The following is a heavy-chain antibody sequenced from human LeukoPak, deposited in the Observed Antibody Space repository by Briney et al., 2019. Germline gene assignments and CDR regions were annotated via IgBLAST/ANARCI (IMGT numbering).Heavy chain of an antibody. CDR1: GYTFTRYY. D-gene: IGHD3-10*01. CDR3: ARDAGYYGSSYLQYGMDV. J-gene: IGHJ6*01. Sequence: GASVKVSCKASGYTFTRYYMHWVRQAPGQGLEWMGWINPIIGGTNYAQKFQGRVTMTRDTSISTAYMDLSRLRSDDTAVRYCARDAGYYGSSYLQYGMDVWGQGTTVTASP. V-gene: IGHV1-2*02. CDR2: INPIIGGT.